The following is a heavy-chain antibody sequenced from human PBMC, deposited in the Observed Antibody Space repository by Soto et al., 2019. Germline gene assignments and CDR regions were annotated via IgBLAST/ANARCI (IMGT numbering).Heavy chain of an antibody. CDR2: MNPNSGNT. J-gene: IGHJ6*03. CDR3: ARGNYDFWSGYYGYYYYYMDV. CDR1: GYTFTSYD. D-gene: IGHD3-3*01. V-gene: IGHV1-8*01. Sequence: ASVKVSCKASGYTFTSYDINWARQATGQGLEWMGWMNPNSGNTGYAQKFQGRVTMTRNTSISTAYMELSSLRSEDTAVYYCARGNYDFWSGYYGYYYYYMDVWGKGTTVTSP.